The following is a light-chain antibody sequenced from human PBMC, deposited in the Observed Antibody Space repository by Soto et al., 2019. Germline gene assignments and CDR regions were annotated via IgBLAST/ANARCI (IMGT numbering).Light chain of an antibody. CDR3: QQYDDIPIK. J-gene: IGKJ5*01. CDR2: DAS. CDR1: QDISHY. Sequence: PMPYSASPWSAAVVEEVRITCKASQDISHYLNWYQQKPGKALKLLIYDASNLHPGVPSRFRGSGSGTEFSFNITSLQPEEVATYYCQQYDDIPIKFGQGTRLEI. V-gene: IGKV1-33*01.